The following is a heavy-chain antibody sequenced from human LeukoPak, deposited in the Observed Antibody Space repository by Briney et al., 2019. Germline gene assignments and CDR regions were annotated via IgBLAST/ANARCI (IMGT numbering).Heavy chain of an antibody. CDR1: GYSISSGYY. V-gene: IGHV4-38-2*02. Sequence: SETLSLTCTVSGYSISSGYYWGWIRQPPGKGLEWIGSIYHSGSTYYNPSLKSRVTISVDTSKNQFSLKLTSVTAADTAVYYCARDSSSSSFGYWGQGTLFTVSS. CDR3: ARDSSSSSFGY. CDR2: IYHSGST. J-gene: IGHJ4*02. D-gene: IGHD6-6*01.